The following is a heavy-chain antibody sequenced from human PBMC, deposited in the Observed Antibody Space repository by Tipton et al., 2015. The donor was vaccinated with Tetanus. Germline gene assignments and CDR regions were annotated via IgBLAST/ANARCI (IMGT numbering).Heavy chain of an antibody. Sequence: TLSLTCNVSGGSLFSGSFYWAWVRQPPGKGLEWIGNIYYNGNTYYLSSLESRVTISTDTSKNQVSLSLRSVTAADTAVYYCARQADNWFDPWGPGTRVTVSS. D-gene: IGHD2-15*01. CDR2: IYYNGNT. V-gene: IGHV4-39*01. J-gene: IGHJ5*02. CDR1: GGSLFSGSFY. CDR3: ARQADNWFDP.